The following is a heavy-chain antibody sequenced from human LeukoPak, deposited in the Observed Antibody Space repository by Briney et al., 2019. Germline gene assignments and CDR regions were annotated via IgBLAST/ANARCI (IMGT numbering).Heavy chain of an antibody. D-gene: IGHD4/OR15-4a*01. CDR2: IYTSGST. CDR3: ARRAESPLYYYYYMDV. CDR1: GGSISRYY. Sequence: SETLSLTCTVSGGSISRYYWSWIRQPPGKGLEWIGYIYTSGSTNYNPSLKSRVTISVDTSKNQFSLKLSSVTAADTAVYYCARRAESPLYYYYYMDVWGKGTTVTVSS. V-gene: IGHV4-4*09. J-gene: IGHJ6*03.